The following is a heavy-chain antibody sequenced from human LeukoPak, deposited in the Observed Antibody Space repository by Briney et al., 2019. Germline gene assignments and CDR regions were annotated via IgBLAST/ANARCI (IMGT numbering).Heavy chain of an antibody. CDR3: ARDVGSSGWYSAFDI. CDR2: ISSSSSYI. CDR1: GFTFSSYS. Sequence: PGGSLRLSCAASGFTFSSYSMNWIRQAPGKGLEWDSSISSSSSYIYYADSVKGRFTISRDNAKNSLYLQMNSLRAEDTAVYYCARDVGSSGWYSAFDIWGQGTMVTVSS. V-gene: IGHV3-21*01. J-gene: IGHJ3*02. D-gene: IGHD6-19*01.